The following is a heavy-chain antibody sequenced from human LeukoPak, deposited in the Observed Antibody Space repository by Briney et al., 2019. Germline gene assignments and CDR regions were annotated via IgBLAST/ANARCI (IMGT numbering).Heavy chain of an antibody. V-gene: IGHV4-59*01. J-gene: IGHJ5*02. CDR1: GGSISSYY. CDR3: AREGTSGTHLNWFDP. D-gene: IGHD1-1*01. CDR2: IYYSGIT. Sequence: SETLSLTCTVSGGSISSYYWSWLRQPPGKGLEWIGFIYYSGITDYNPSLKSRVTLSVDTSKNQFSLKLSSVTAADTAVYYCAREGTSGTHLNWFDPWGQGTLVTVSS.